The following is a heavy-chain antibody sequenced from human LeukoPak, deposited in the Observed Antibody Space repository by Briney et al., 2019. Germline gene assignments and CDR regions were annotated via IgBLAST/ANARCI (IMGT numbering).Heavy chain of an antibody. CDR3: ARDYYYDPRNAFDI. Sequence: KPSETLSLTCAVSGYSISSGYYWGWIRQPPGKGLEWIVSIYQSGSTYYNPSLKSRVTISVDTSKNQFSLKLSSVTAADTAVYYCARDYYYDPRNAFDIWGQGTMVTVSS. J-gene: IGHJ3*02. D-gene: IGHD3-22*01. CDR1: GYSISSGYY. CDR2: IYQSGST. V-gene: IGHV4-38-2*02.